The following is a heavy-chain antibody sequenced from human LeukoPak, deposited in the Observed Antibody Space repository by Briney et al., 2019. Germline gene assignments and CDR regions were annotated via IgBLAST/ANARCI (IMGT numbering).Heavy chain of an antibody. CDR3: AIMHGYYDGSGYWVQ. CDR2: ITPNADRT. V-gene: IGHV3-23*01. Sequence: GGSLRLSCAASGFTFGGYGMSWGRQAPGKGLEWVSFITPNADRTSYADSVEGRFTISRDNPRNTLYMQMNSLRDEDTALYYCAIMHGYYDGSGYWVQWGQGTLVTVSS. J-gene: IGHJ1*01. D-gene: IGHD3-22*01. CDR1: GFTFGGYG.